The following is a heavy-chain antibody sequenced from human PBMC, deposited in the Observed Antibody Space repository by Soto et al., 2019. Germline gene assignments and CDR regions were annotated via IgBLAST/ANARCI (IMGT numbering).Heavy chain of an antibody. V-gene: IGHV3-49*03. CDR1: GFTFGDYA. J-gene: IGHJ6*03. Sequence: GGSLRLSCTASGFTFGDYAMSWFRQAPGKGLEWVGFIRSKAYGGTTEYAASVKGRFTISRDDSKSIAYLQMNSLKTEDTAVYYCTRVPIYCSSTSCYWEKYYYYYMDVWGKGTTVTVSS. D-gene: IGHD2-2*01. CDR3: TRVPIYCSSTSCYWEKYYYYYMDV. CDR2: IRSKAYGGTT.